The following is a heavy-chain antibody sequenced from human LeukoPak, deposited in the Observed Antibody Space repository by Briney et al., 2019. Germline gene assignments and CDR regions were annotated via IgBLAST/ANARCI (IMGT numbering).Heavy chain of an antibody. D-gene: IGHD3-22*01. CDR2: ISVRSNYI. V-gene: IGHV3-21*01. CDR1: GYTFSSYS. J-gene: IGHJ4*02. CDR3: VRLRRNSDTSGFYYYYDF. Sequence: GGSLRLSCAASGYTFSSYSINWVRQAPGRGLEWCSSISVRSNYIYYADSVRGRFRISRDDARDSLYLQMDSLRAEDTAVYYCVRLRRNSDTSGFYYYYDFWGQGTLVTVSS.